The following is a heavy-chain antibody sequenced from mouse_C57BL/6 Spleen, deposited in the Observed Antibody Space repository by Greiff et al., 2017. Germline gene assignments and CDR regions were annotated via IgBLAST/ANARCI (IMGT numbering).Heavy chain of an antibody. CDR3: AREGYGSSPFAY. D-gene: IGHD1-1*01. J-gene: IGHJ3*01. V-gene: IGHV1-18*01. CDR2: INPNNGGT. Sequence: EVQLVESGPELVKPGASVKIPCKASGYTFTDYNMDWVKQSHGKSLEWIGDINPNNGGTIYNQKFKGKATLTVDKSSSTAYMELRSLTSEDTAVYYCAREGYGSSPFAYWGQGTLVTVSA. CDR1: GYTFTDYN.